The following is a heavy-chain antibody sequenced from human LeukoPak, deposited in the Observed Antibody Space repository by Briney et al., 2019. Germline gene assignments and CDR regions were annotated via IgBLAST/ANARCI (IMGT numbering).Heavy chain of an antibody. CDR3: ARDSRSFDY. CDR2: IYYSGST. CDR1: GGSISTTSYY. Sequence: KASETLSLTCTVSGGSISTTSYYWGWIRQPPGKGLEWIGSIYYSGSTTYIPSLKSRATISQDTSKNQFSLKLTSVTAADTAVYYCARDSRSFDYWGQGTLVTVSS. D-gene: IGHD6-25*01. J-gene: IGHJ4*02. V-gene: IGHV4-39*07.